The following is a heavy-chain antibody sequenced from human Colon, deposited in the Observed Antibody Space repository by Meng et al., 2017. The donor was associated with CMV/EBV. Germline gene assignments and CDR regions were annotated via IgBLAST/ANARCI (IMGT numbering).Heavy chain of an antibody. V-gene: IGHV3-30-3*01. Sequence: GESLKISCAASGFTFSRYAIHWVRQAPGKGLEWVALISSDGNIKYYADSVKGRFTISRDHSKNTLSLQMNNLRPDDTSVYYCARVGDYPGGYYDSWGQGTLVTVSS. J-gene: IGHJ4*02. D-gene: IGHD3-10*01. CDR2: ISSDGNIK. CDR1: GFTFSRYA. CDR3: ARVGDYPGGYYDS.